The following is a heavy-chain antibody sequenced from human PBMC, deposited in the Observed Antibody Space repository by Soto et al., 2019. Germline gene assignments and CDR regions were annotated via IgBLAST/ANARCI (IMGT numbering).Heavy chain of an antibody. V-gene: IGHV1-8*02. Sequence: GASVKVSCKASGYTFTSYYMHWVRQATGQGLEWMGWMNPNSGNTGYAQKFQGRVTMTRNTSISTAYMELSSLRSEDTAVYYCARAPFYDYVWGSYRQYYYYGMDVWGQGTTVTVSS. CDR3: ARAPFYDYVWGSYRQYYYYGMDV. CDR1: GYTFTSYY. CDR2: MNPNSGNT. J-gene: IGHJ6*02. D-gene: IGHD3-16*02.